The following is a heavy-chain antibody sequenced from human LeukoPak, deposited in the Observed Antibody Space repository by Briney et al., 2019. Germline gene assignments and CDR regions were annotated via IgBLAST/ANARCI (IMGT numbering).Heavy chain of an antibody. CDR1: EFTFSSYW. CDR2: IKEDGSAK. J-gene: IGHJ4*02. V-gene: IGHV3-7*05. Sequence: GGSLRLSCAASEFTFSSYWMAWVRQAPGKGLEWVANIKEDGSAKSYVDSVKGRFTISRDNAKNSLYLQLNSLRAEDTAVYYCARDYYGSGSYFDYWGQGALVTVSS. CDR3: ARDYYGSGSYFDY. D-gene: IGHD3-10*01.